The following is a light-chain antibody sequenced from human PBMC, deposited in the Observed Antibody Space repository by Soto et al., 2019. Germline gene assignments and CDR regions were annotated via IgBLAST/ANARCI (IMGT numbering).Light chain of an antibody. CDR1: SSDVGGYNS. CDR2: DVS. J-gene: IGLJ1*01. Sequence: QSALTQPASVSGSPGQSITISCTGTSSDVGGYNSVSWYQQHPGKAPKLMIFDVSNRPSGVSNRFSGSKSGNTASLIISGLQAEDEADYYCSSYTSSITYVFGTGTKLTVL. V-gene: IGLV2-14*01. CDR3: SSYTSSITYV.